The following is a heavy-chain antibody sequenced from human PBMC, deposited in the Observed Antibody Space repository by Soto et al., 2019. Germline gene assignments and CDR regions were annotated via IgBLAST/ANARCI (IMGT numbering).Heavy chain of an antibody. CDR1: GASISTSSDF. J-gene: IGHJ4*02. CDR3: AGQPESTSYFDY. V-gene: IGHV4-39*01. Sequence: QLQLQESGPGLVRSSETLSLTCSVSGASISTSSDFWGWIRQAPGKGLEWIGNVYQSGTTRLNPSLKSRVSIFVDRSKNQFSLELNSATAAVRAVYYCAGQPESTSYFDYWGQGILVTVSS. CDR2: VYQSGTT. D-gene: IGHD2-2*01.